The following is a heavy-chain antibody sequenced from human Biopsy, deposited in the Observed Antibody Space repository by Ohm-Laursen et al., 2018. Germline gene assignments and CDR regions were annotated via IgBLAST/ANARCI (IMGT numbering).Heavy chain of an antibody. D-gene: IGHD5-24*01. CDR1: GGSISTSTYF. V-gene: IGHV4-39*01. J-gene: IGHJ6*02. CDR2: LYFSGST. CDR3: ARRDGTDGYNPYYYGMGV. Sequence: GTLSLTCIVSGGSISTSTYFWGWIRQPPGRGLEWIGGLYFSGSTYYNPSLKSRVTVSVDTSNNQFSLKLNSVTAADTAVYYCARRDGTDGYNPYYYGMGVWGQGTTVTVSS.